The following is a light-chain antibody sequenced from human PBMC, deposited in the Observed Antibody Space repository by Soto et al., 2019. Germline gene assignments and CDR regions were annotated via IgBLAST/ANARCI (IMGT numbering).Light chain of an antibody. J-gene: IGKJ1*01. CDR1: QGIGSW. Sequence: DLQMTQSPSSVSASVGDRVTITCRASQGIGSWLAWYQQKPGKAPKRLIYGALSLQSGVPSRFSGSGSGTDFTLTISSLQPEDFATYYCQQANSFPWTFGQGTKVEIK. V-gene: IGKV1-12*01. CDR3: QQANSFPWT. CDR2: GAL.